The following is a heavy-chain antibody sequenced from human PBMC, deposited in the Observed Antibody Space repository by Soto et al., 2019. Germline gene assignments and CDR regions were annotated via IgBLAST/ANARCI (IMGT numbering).Heavy chain of an antibody. CDR2: ISGSGVST. V-gene: IGHV3-23*01. J-gene: IGHJ4*02. D-gene: IGHD6-13*01. Sequence: GGSLRLSCAASGFTFSSYAMSWVRQAPGKGLERVSAISGSGVSTYYADSVKGRFTISRDNSKNTLYLQMNSLRAEDTAVYYCAKEHHYSSSWSEFDYWGQGTLVTVS. CDR1: GFTFSSYA. CDR3: AKEHHYSSSWSEFDY.